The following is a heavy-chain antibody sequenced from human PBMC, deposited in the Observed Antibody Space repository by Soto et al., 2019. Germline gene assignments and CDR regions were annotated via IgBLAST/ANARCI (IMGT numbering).Heavy chain of an antibody. CDR3: ARGDYGTGGYPFPYFDY. Sequence: HEHLVQSGAEVKRPGASLKVSCKASGYSFTGYYIHWVRQAPGQGLEWMGWINPDSGATNSAQNCQGRVTLTSDPSTSTASIDLTSLTSDDTAVYYCARGDYGTGGYPFPYFDYWGQGTLVIGSS. CDR2: INPDSGAT. CDR1: GYSFTGYY. J-gene: IGHJ4*02. D-gene: IGHD2-8*02. V-gene: IGHV1-2*02.